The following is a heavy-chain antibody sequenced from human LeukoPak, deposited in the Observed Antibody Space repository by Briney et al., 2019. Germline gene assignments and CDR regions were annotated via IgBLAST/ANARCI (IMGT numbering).Heavy chain of an antibody. CDR2: IHYSGTT. CDR1: GGSISSYY. Sequence: PSETLSLTCTVSGGSISSYYWSWIRQPPGKGLEWIGYIHYSGTTNYNPSLKSRVTISVDTSKNQFSLKLSSVTAADTAVYFCARVSWSPGTSYYYMDVWGKGTTVIIPS. D-gene: IGHD1-1*01. CDR3: ARVSWSPGTSYYYMDV. V-gene: IGHV4-59*01. J-gene: IGHJ6*03.